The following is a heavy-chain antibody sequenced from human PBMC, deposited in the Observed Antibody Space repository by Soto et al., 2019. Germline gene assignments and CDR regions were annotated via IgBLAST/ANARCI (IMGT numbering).Heavy chain of an antibody. D-gene: IGHD1-26*01. Sequence: PSETLSLTCTVSGGSITRGGYYWTWIRQPPGKGLEWMGYIYHSGNTYYNPSLRGRLTLSVDTSKNQFSLNLNSVTAADTAVYYCARIAAWDLGLAAFDVWGQGTMVTVSS. CDR3: ARIAAWDLGLAAFDV. V-gene: IGHV4-31*03. J-gene: IGHJ3*01. CDR2: IYHSGNT. CDR1: GGSITRGGYY.